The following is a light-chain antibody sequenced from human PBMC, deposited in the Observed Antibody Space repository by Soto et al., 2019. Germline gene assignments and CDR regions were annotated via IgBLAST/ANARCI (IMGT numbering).Light chain of an antibody. CDR2: AAS. V-gene: IGKV1-39*01. Sequence: EIQVSLSPASLSASKGDRVTITCRASHSISSYLNWYQQKPGKAPKLLIYAASSLQSGVPSRFSGSGSGTDFTLTITSLQPEDFATYYCQQSYITPYTFGQGTKVDI. J-gene: IGKJ2*01. CDR3: QQSYITPYT. CDR1: HSISSY.